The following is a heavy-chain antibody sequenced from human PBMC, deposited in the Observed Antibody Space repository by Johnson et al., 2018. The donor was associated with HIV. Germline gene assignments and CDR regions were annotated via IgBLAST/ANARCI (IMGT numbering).Heavy chain of an antibody. CDR1: GFTFSSYA. D-gene: IGHD1-26*01. Sequence: VQLVESGGGLVQPGGSLRLSCAASGFTFSSYAMSWVRQAPGKGLEWVSAISGSGGSTYYADSVKGRFTISRDNSKNTLSRQMDSLRAEETAVYYCARELWELNAFDSWGQGTLVTVSS. CDR3: ARELWELNAFDS. J-gene: IGHJ3*02. V-gene: IGHV3-23*04. CDR2: ISGSGGST.